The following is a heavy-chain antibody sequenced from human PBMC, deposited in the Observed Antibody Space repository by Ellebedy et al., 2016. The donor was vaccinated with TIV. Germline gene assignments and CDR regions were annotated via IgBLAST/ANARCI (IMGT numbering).Heavy chain of an antibody. D-gene: IGHD3-3*01. CDR2: IVFSGTAA. V-gene: IGHV3-21*01. J-gene: IGHJ4*02. Sequence: GGSLRLXCAASGFTFNIAGMTWVRQAPGKGLEWVGTIVFSGTAAYYSDSVKGRFIISRDNAKNSLFLQMNSLRVGDTAVYYCARDGSEWSRDYWGQGTLVTVSS. CDR3: ARDGSEWSRDY. CDR1: GFTFNIAG.